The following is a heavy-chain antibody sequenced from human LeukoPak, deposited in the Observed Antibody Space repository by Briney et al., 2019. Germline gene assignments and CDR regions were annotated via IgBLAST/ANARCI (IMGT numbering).Heavy chain of an antibody. CDR2: ICDSGGSP. D-gene: IGHD3-10*01. CDR1: GFTFSRYA. Sequence: GGSLRLSCATSGFTFSRYAMTWVRQAPGKGLEWVSIICDSGGSPYYADSVKGRFTISRDNSKNTLYLQMNSLRAEDTAIYYCASSGSYYFPFDYWGQGTLVTVSS. CDR3: ASSGSYYFPFDY. V-gene: IGHV3-23*01. J-gene: IGHJ4*02.